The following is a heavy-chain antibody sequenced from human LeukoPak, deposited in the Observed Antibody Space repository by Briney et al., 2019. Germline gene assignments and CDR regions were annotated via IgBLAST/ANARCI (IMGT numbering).Heavy chain of an antibody. D-gene: IGHD5-12*01. CDR2: ISSGSGTI. CDR3: ARDHKYSGYDLGTDY. V-gene: IGHV3-48*04. J-gene: IGHJ4*02. Sequence: PGGSLRLSCAASGFTFSSYSMNWVRQAPGKGLEYVSYISSGSGTIYYADSVKGRFTISRDNAKNSLYLQMNSLSAEDTAVYYCARDHKYSGYDLGTDYWGQGTLVTVSS. CDR1: GFTFSSYS.